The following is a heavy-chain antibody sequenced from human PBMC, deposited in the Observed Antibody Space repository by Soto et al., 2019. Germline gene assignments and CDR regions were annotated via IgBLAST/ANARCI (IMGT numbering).Heavy chain of an antibody. Sequence: EVQLVESGGGLVKPGGSLRLSCAASGFTFSSYSMNWVRQAPGKGLEWVSSISSSSSYIYYADSVKGRFTISRDNAKNSLYLQINSLRAEDTAVYYCASGGSTSCSDYWGQGTLVTVSS. D-gene: IGHD2-2*01. V-gene: IGHV3-21*01. J-gene: IGHJ4*02. CDR1: GFTFSSYS. CDR2: ISSSSSYI. CDR3: ASGGSTSCSDY.